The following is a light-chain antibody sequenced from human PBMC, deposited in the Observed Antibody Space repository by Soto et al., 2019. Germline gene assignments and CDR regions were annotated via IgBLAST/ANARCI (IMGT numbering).Light chain of an antibody. Sequence: QAVVTQPASVSGSPGQSITISCTGTSSDIGGYNYVSWYQQHPGKAPKLMIYDVNNRPSGVSNRFSGSKSGNTASLTISGLQADDEADYYCSSYTSSSTQVFGGGTKLTVL. CDR3: SSYTSSSTQV. J-gene: IGLJ2*01. V-gene: IGLV2-14*03. CDR1: SSDIGGYNY. CDR2: DVN.